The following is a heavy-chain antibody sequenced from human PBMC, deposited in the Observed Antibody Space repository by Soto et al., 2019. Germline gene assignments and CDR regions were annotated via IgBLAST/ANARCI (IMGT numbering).Heavy chain of an antibody. D-gene: IGHD6-13*01. CDR2: IIPIFGTA. CDR3: ARERDGSSWSSAESLQY. Sequence: SVKVSCKASGGTFSSDAISWVRQAPGQVLEWMGGIIPIFGTANYAQKFQGRVTITADESASTAYMELRSLRSDDTAVFYCARERDGSSWSSAESLQYGGQGTLVTVSS. V-gene: IGHV1-69*13. CDR1: GGTFSSDA. J-gene: IGHJ1*01.